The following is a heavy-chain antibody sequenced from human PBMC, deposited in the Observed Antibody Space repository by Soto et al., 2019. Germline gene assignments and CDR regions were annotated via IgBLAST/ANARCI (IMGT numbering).Heavy chain of an antibody. J-gene: IGHJ6*02. CDR3: ARDGVALLDGAMDV. CDR2: ISSTGNTI. D-gene: IGHD3-3*02. V-gene: IGHV3-48*03. Sequence: LRLSCSASGFAFSTYEINWVRQSPGKGLEWVSYISSTGNTIYYVDSVKGRFTISRNNAKNSLYLQMNSLRVEDTAIYYCARDGVALLDGAMDVWGQGTTVTVSS. CDR1: GFAFSTYE.